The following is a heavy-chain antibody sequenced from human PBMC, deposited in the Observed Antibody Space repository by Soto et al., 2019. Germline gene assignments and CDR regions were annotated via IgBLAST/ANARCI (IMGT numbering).Heavy chain of an antibody. D-gene: IGHD1-20*01. J-gene: IGHJ6*02. V-gene: IGHV3-21*01. CDR3: AIEPYSYSWNNGLMDV. CDR2: IDTGTTFM. Sequence: EVQLVESGGGLVKPGGSLRLSCAASGFSFSNFTMNWVRQAPGKGLEWVSSIDTGTTFMFYADSVTGRFTIARVHSTKSVYLQISSLRAEDKAVYYCAIEPYSYSWNNGLMDVWGQGTTVTVSS. CDR1: GFSFSNFT.